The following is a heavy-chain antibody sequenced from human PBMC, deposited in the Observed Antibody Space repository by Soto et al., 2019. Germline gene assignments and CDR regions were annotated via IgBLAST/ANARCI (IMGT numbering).Heavy chain of an antibody. D-gene: IGHD6-13*01. CDR1: GGTFSSYA. CDR2: IIPTFGTA. CDR3: ARVGPSYSSSRYFVWFDP. V-gene: IGHV1-69*13. Sequence: SVKVSCKASGGTFSSYAISWVRQAPGQGLEWMGGIIPTFGTANYAQKFHGRVTITADDSTSTASMELSILRSDYTAVYYCARVGPSYSSSRYFVWFDPWGQGTLVTVSS. J-gene: IGHJ5*02.